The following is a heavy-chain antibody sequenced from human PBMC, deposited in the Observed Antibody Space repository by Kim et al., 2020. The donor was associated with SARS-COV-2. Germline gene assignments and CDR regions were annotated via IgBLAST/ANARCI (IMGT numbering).Heavy chain of an antibody. CDR1: GGSFGNYA. V-gene: IGHV1-69*06. Sequence: SVKVSCKASGGSFGNYAIIWVRQAPGQGLEWVGGVTPIFLKPNYAQKFQDRVLITADRSTGTAYMELSSLRSEDTAIYYCARDETPTGTYLHYYGVDVWGQGTAVTVSS. D-gene: IGHD1-26*01. CDR2: VTPIFLKP. CDR3: ARDETPTGTYLHYYGVDV. J-gene: IGHJ6*02.